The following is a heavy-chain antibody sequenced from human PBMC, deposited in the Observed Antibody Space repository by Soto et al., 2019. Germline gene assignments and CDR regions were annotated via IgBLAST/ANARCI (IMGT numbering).Heavy chain of an antibody. CDR1: GFTFSSYA. Sequence: GGSLRLSCAASGFTFSSYAMSWVRQAPGKGLEWVSAISGSGGSTYYADSVKGRFTISRDNSKNTLYLQMNSLRAEDTAVYYCAKDVDCSSTSCYYYYYYYMDVWGKGTTVTVSS. CDR2: ISGSGGST. D-gene: IGHD2-2*01. V-gene: IGHV3-23*01. J-gene: IGHJ6*03. CDR3: AKDVDCSSTSCYYYYYYYMDV.